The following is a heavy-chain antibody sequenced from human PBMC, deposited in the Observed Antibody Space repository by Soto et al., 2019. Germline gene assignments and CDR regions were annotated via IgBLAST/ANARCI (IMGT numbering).Heavy chain of an antibody. CDR1: GGTFSSYA. J-gene: IGHJ5*02. V-gene: IGHV1-69*01. CDR3: AHLVGATPHHGWFDP. CDR2: IIPIFGTA. Sequence: QVQLVQSGAEVKKPGSSVKVSCKASGGTFSSYAISWVRQAPGQGLEWMGGIIPIFGTANYEQKFQGRVTITADESTSTAYMELSSMRSEDTAVYYCAHLVGATPHHGWFDPWGQGTLVTVSS. D-gene: IGHD1-26*01.